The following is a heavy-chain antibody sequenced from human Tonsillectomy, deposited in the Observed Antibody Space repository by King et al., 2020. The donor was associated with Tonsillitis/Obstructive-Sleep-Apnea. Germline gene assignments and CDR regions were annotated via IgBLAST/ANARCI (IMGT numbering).Heavy chain of an antibody. D-gene: IGHD1-1*01. Sequence: QLQESGPGLVKPSETLSLTCTVSGGSISSFYWSWIRQPAGKGLEWIGRFYTSGSTNYNPSLKSRVTVSVDTSKNHFSLKRSSVTAADTAVYYCAVQTDYYFYYGMDVWGQGTTVTVSS. CDR3: AVQTDYYFYYGMDV. J-gene: IGHJ6*02. V-gene: IGHV4-4*07. CDR1: GGSISSFY. CDR2: FYTSGST.